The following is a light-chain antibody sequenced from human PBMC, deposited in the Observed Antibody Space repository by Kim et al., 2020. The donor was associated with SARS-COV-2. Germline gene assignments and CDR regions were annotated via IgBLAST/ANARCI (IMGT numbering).Light chain of an antibody. CDR1: QSVLYSSNNKNY. J-gene: IGKJ4*01. CDR2: WAS. CDR3: QQYYTPPQA. Sequence: DIVMTQSPDSLAVSLGERATINCKSSQSVLYSSNNKNYLAWYQQKPGQPTKLLIYWASTRESGVPDRFSGSGSGTNFTLTISSLQAEDVAVYYCQQYYTPPQAFGGGTKVDIK. V-gene: IGKV4-1*01.